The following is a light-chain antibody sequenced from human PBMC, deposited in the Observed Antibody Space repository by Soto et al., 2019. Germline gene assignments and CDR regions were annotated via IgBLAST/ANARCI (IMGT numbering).Light chain of an antibody. CDR1: SGDIGSYNR. Sequence: QSALTQPASVSGSPGQSITISCTGTSGDIGSYNRVSWYQQHPGKAPKLIIYEVTDRPSGVSNRFSGSKSGNTASLTISGLQAEDVAEYYCSSYTNINTRACVFGKGTKGTVL. J-gene: IGLJ1*01. CDR3: SSYTNINTRACV. CDR2: EVT. V-gene: IGLV2-14*01.